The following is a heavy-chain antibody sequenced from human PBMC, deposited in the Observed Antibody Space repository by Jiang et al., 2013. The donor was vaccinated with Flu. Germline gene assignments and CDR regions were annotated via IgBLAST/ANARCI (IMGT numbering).Heavy chain of an antibody. CDR2: IYYNEKT. CDR1: GGPITSGDYF. V-gene: IGHV4-30-4*01. CDR3: AAATSVTMWAF. Sequence: GSGLVKPSQTLSLTCPVSGGPITSGDYFWTWIRQSPGKGLECLGYIYYNEKTYYSPSLKSRLVLAVDTSKNQFSLRLSSVTASDAAVYYCAAATSVTMWAF. J-gene: IGHJ3*01. D-gene: IGHD3-10*02.